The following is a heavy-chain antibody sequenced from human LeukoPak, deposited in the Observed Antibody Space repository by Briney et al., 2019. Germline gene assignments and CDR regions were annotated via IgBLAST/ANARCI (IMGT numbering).Heavy chain of an antibody. CDR1: GFTFSSYA. Sequence: GGSLRLSCAASGFTFSSYAMSWVRQAPGKGLEWVPAISGSGGSTYYADSVKGRFTISRDNSKNTLYLQMNSLRAEDTAVYYCAKDDQWLVPAEYFQHWGQGTLVTVSS. D-gene: IGHD6-19*01. CDR2: ISGSGGST. V-gene: IGHV3-23*01. J-gene: IGHJ1*01. CDR3: AKDDQWLVPAEYFQH.